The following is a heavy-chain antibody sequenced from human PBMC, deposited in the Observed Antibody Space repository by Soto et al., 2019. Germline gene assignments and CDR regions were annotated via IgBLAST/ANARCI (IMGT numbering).Heavy chain of an antibody. CDR2: ISAYNGNT. J-gene: IGHJ3*02. CDR1: GYTFSSYG. Sequence: GASVNVSCKASGYTFSSYGISWVRQATGQGPEGMGWISAYNGNTNYAQKLQGRVTMTTDTSTSTAYMELRSLRSDDTAVYYCARRGLGVYYYDSSGYYLFGAFDIWGQGTMVTVSS. V-gene: IGHV1-18*01. D-gene: IGHD3-22*01. CDR3: ARRGLGVYYYDSSGYYLFGAFDI.